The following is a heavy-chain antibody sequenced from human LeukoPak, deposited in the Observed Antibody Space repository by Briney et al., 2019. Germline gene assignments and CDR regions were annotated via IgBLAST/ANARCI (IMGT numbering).Heavy chain of an antibody. CDR2: ISGSGGST. CDR1: GFRFSSYA. CDR3: AKKLLWFGEVIDY. J-gene: IGHJ4*02. Sequence: GGSLRLSCAASGFRFSSYAMSWVRQAPGKGLEWVSAISGSGGSTYYADSVKGRFTISRDNSKNTLYLQMNSLRAEDTAVYYCAKKLLWFGEVIDYWGQGTLVTVSS. V-gene: IGHV3-23*01. D-gene: IGHD3-10*01.